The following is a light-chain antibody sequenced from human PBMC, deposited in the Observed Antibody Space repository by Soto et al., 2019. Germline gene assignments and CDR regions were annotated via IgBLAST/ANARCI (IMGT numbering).Light chain of an antibody. CDR2: KAS. V-gene: IGKV1-5*03. Sequence: DIQLTQSPSTLSASVGDRVTITCRVSQSISNWLAWYQQKPGKAPKLLIYKASSLESGVPSRFSGSGSGIEFTLTISSLQPDDFATYYCQQYNSYPGTFGQGTKVDIK. J-gene: IGKJ1*01. CDR3: QQYNSYPGT. CDR1: QSISNW.